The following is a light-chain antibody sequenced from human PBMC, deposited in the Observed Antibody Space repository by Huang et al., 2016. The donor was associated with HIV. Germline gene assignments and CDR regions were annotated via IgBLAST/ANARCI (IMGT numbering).Light chain of an antibody. V-gene: IGKV1-6*01. J-gene: IGKJ1*01. Sequence: AIQMTQSPSSLSASVGDRVSIPCRASQGVRNDLAWYQQRPGKAPKLLIYAASSLENGVQSRFSGSQSGTDFTLTISSLQPEDFATYYCLQHYIFPPTFGQGTRVEIK. CDR3: LQHYIFPPT. CDR2: AAS. CDR1: QGVRND.